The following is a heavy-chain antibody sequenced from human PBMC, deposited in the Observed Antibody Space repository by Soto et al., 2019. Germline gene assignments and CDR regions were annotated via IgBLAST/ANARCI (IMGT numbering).Heavy chain of an antibody. D-gene: IGHD3-22*01. CDR3: ARGPTDYYDNSANYFLDY. J-gene: IGHJ4*02. Sequence: QVQLVQSGAEVKKPWASVKVSCKASGYTFITYGVSWVRQAPGQGLDWLGWISTYNGNTRYAERLQGRVTMTTDTTTNTAYMELRNLRSDDTAVYYCARGPTDYYDNSANYFLDYWGQGTLVTVSS. V-gene: IGHV1-18*01. CDR1: GYTFITYG. CDR2: ISTYNGNT.